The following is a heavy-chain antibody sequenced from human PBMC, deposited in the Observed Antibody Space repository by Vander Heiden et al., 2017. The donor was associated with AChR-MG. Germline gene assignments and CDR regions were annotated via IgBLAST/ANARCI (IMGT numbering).Heavy chain of an antibody. V-gene: IGHV1-69*12. CDR3: ARDRGGWYFNYYFDY. Sequence: QVQLVRPGAEVKNPGSWVKVPCRASGGTSSSYAISWVRQAPGQGLEWMGGIIPIFGTANYAQKFQGRVTITADESTSTAYMELSSLRSEDTAVYYCARDRGGWYFNYYFDYWGQGTLVTVSS. CDR1: GGTSSSYA. CDR2: IIPIFGTA. D-gene: IGHD6-19*01. J-gene: IGHJ4*02.